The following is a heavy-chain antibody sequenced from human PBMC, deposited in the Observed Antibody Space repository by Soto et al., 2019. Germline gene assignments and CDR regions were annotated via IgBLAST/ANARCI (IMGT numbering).Heavy chain of an antibody. V-gene: IGHV3-30-3*01. CDR1: GCTFSSYA. CDR2: ISSDVNYK. J-gene: IGHJ4*02. D-gene: IGHD5-12*01. Sequence: QVQLVESGGGVVQPGRSLRLSCAASGCTFSSYALHWVRQAPGKGLDWVAVISSDVNYKYYADSVKGRFTIYKDNSTNPLYLQMNSLRAEDTAVYYCARQKKRGVWLFDFWGQGTLVTVSS. CDR3: ARQKKRGVWLFDF.